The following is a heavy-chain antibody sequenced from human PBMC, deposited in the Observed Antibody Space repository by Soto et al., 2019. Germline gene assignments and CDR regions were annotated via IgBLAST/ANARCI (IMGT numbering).Heavy chain of an antibody. CDR3: ARSDYGSGSFPYDYYGMDV. Sequence: QVTLKESGPVLVKPTETLTLTCTVSGFSLSNARMGVSWIRQPPGKALEWLAHIFSNDEKSYSTSLKSRLTISNDTAKSQVVLTMTNMYPVDTATYYCARSDYGSGSFPYDYYGMDVWGQGTTVTVSS. CDR1: GFSLSNARMG. CDR2: IFSNDEK. V-gene: IGHV2-26*01. J-gene: IGHJ6*02. D-gene: IGHD3-10*01.